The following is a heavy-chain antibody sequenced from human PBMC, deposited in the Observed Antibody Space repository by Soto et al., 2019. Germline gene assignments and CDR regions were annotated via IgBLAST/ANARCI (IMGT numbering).Heavy chain of an antibody. CDR1: GLTLSRYW. Sequence: EVQLVESGGGLVQPGGSLRRSCVASGLTLSRYWMSWVRQAPGKGLEWVANIKEDGGKTYYVDSVKGRFTISRDNAKNSVYLQMNSLRVEDTAVYYCSRDYYGPGPDWGQGTLVIVSS. D-gene: IGHD3-22*01. CDR2: IKEDGGKT. V-gene: IGHV3-7*04. J-gene: IGHJ4*02. CDR3: SRDYYGPGPD.